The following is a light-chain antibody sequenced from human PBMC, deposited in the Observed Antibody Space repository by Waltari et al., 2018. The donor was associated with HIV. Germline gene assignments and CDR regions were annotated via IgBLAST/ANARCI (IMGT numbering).Light chain of an antibody. J-gene: IGLJ2*01. Sequence: QSALTQPRSVSGSPGQSVTISCTGSSSDVGGYNYVSWYQQHPTKAPKLIIYDVSERPSGFPDRFSGSKSGNRASLTISGLQAEDEADYYCYSYAGSLLFGGGTKLTVL. CDR2: DVS. CDR1: SSDVGGYNY. V-gene: IGLV2-11*01. CDR3: YSYAGSLL.